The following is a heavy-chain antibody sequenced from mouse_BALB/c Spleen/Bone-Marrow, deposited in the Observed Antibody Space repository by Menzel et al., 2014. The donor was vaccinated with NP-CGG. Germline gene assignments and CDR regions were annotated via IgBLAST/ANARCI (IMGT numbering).Heavy chain of an antibody. D-gene: IGHD2-1*01. CDR1: GFNIKDYY. CDR3: NGNYYAMDY. CDR2: IDPENGDT. J-gene: IGHJ4*01. Sequence: VQLQQSGAELVRPGASVKLSCTASGFNIKDYYMHWVKQRPEQGLEWIGWIDPENGDTEYAPKFQGKATMTADTSSTTAYLQLSSLTSEDTAVYYCNGNYYAMDYWGQGTSVTVSS. V-gene: IGHV14-4*02.